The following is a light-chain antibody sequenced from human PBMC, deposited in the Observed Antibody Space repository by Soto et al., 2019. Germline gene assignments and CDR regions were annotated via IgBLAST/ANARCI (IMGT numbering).Light chain of an antibody. CDR3: AAWDDSPNGVV. CDR2: SNG. Sequence: QSVLTQPPSASGTPGQSVTISCSGSNSNIGGNTVHWYQHLPGTAPKLLIYSNGQRPSGVPDRFSGSKSGTSASLAISGLQSADEADYYCAAWDDSPNGVVFGGGTKVTVL. J-gene: IGLJ2*01. CDR1: NSNIGGNT. V-gene: IGLV1-44*01.